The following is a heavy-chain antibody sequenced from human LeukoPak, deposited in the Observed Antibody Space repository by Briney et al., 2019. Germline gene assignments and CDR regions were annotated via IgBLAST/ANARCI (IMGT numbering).Heavy chain of an antibody. CDR3: ARARWTSTVTTCYLDY. CDR2: INAGNGKT. V-gene: IGHV1-3*01. D-gene: IGHD4-17*01. Sequence: ASVKVSCKASGYIFSDYAIQWVRQAPGQGLEWMGWINAGNGKTKYSQKFQGRVTITRETSASTAYMELSGLRSEDTAVYYCARARWTSTVTTCYLDYWGQGTLVTVSS. CDR1: GYIFSDYA. J-gene: IGHJ4*02.